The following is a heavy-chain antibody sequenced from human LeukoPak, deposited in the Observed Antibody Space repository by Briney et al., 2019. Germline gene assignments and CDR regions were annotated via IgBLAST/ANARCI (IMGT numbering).Heavy chain of an antibody. V-gene: IGHV3-48*04. CDR3: ASAGPDYGDYVDWLLGAFDI. D-gene: IGHD4-17*01. CDR1: GFTFSSYG. Sequence: PPGGSLRLSCAASGFTFSSYGMHWVRQAPGKGLEWVSYISGSGSPIYYADSVKGRFTISRDNAKNSLYLQMNSLRAEDTAVYYCASAGPDYGDYVDWLLGAFDIWGQGTLVTVSS. CDR2: ISGSGSPI. J-gene: IGHJ3*02.